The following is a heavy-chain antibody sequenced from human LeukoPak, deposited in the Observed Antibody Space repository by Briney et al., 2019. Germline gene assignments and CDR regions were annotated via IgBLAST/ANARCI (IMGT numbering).Heavy chain of an antibody. D-gene: IGHD6-13*01. J-gene: IGHJ4*02. CDR1: GASIDNSFYY. CDR3: AREVAAAAPFDY. Sequence: SETLSLTCTVSGASIDNSFYYWGWIRQPPGKGLEWIGSIYSSGSTYYTPSLKSRVTISVDTSKNQFSLKLSSVTAADTAVYYCAREVAAAAPFDYWGQGTLVTVSS. V-gene: IGHV4-39*07. CDR2: IYSSGST.